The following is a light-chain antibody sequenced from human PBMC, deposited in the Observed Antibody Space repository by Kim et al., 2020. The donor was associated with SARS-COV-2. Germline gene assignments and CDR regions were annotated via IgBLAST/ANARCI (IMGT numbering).Light chain of an antibody. Sequence: GQRVTSSCSGSSTSIGSNYVYWYQRLPGTAPKLLIYRNNERPSGVPDRFSGSKSGTSASLAISGLRSEDEGDYYCAAWDDSLSGRVFGGGTQLTVL. J-gene: IGLJ2*01. CDR1: STSIGSNY. V-gene: IGLV1-47*01. CDR2: RNN. CDR3: AAWDDSLSGRV.